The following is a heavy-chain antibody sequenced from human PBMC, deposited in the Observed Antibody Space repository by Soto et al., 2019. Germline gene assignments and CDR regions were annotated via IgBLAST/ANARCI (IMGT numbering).Heavy chain of an antibody. D-gene: IGHD3-3*01. CDR1: GGTFSSYA. CDR2: IIPIFGTA. CDR3: ARGSYDFWSGYYRPNCIDF. V-gene: IGHV1-69*13. Sequence: SVKVSCKASGGTFSSYAISWVRQAPGQGLEWMGGIIPIFGTANYAQKFQGRVTITADESTSTAYMELSSLRSEDTAVYYCARGSYDFWSGYYRPNCIDFWGQGTLVTVSS. J-gene: IGHJ5*01.